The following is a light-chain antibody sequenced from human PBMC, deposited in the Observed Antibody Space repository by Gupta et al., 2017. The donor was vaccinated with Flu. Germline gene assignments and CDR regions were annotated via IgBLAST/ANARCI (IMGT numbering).Light chain of an antibody. Sequence: YVVTQPPSVSVAPAQTARISRGGNNIVFKSVKLYQQRTGQAPVVVVYDDSDRPSGIPERFSGSNSANTATLTIARVEDGDEADYYCQVWDSGNIVIFGGGTKLTVL. CDR1: NIVFKS. J-gene: IGLJ2*01. CDR2: DDS. CDR3: QVWDSGNIVI. V-gene: IGLV3-21*02.